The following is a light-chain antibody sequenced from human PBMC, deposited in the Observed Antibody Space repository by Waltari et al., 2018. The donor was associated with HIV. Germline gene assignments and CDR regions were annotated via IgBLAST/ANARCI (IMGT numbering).Light chain of an antibody. V-gene: IGLV1-51*02. CDR2: ENK. CDR3: GTWDTSLSAGV. CDR1: SSNIGHNY. Sequence: QSVLTQPPSVSAAPGQKVNISCSGSSSNIGHNYVSWYQQLPGTAPKLLISENKKRPSGIPDRFSGSKSGTSATLGITGFQTGDEADYYCGTWDTSLSAGVFGGGTKLTVL. J-gene: IGLJ2*01.